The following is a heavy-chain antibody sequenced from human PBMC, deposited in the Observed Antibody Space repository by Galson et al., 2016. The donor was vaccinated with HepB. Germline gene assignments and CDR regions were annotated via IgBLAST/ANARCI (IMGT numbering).Heavy chain of an antibody. CDR1: GFTFSGYS. Sequence: SLRLSCAASGFTFSGYSMNWVRQAPGKGLEWLSYISTSSGTVYYADSVKGRFTISRDNAKRSLSLQMNSLRVEDTAVYYCARQPRGHSGYGSMDSWGQGTLVTVSS. J-gene: IGHJ4*02. V-gene: IGHV3-48*01. CDR3: ARQPRGHSGYGSMDS. CDR2: ISTSSGTV. D-gene: IGHD5-12*01.